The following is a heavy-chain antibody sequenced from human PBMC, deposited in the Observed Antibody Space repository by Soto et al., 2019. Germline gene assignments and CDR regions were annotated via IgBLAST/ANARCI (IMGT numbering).Heavy chain of an antibody. CDR3: AREVKTTGTIYYYYYGMDV. J-gene: IGHJ6*02. CDR1: GYTFTGYY. Sequence: ASVKVSCKASGYTFTGYYMHWVRQAPGQGLEWMGWINPNSGGTNYAQKFQGWVTMTRDTSISTAYMGLSRLRSDDTAVYYCAREVKTTGTIYYYYYGMDVWGQGTTVTVSS. V-gene: IGHV1-2*04. D-gene: IGHD1-1*01. CDR2: INPNSGGT.